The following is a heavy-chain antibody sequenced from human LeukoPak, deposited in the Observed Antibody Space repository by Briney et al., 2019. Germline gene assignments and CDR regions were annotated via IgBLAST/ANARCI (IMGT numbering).Heavy chain of an antibody. CDR1: GYTFTSSG. CDR3: ARDYSGYPELWGFDY. Sequence: ASVKVSCKASGYTFTSSGISWVRQAPGQGLEWMGWINPNSGGTHYAQKFQGRVTMTRDTSISTAYMELSRLRSDDTAVYYCARDYSGYPELWGFDYWGQGTLVTVSS. D-gene: IGHD5-12*01. V-gene: IGHV1-2*02. J-gene: IGHJ4*02. CDR2: INPNSGGT.